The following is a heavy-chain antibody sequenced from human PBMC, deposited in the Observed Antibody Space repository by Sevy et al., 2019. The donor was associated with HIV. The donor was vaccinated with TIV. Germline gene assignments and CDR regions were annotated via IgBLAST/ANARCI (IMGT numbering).Heavy chain of an antibody. V-gene: IGHV3-21*01. Sequence: GGSLRLSCAASGFTFSSYSMNWVRQAPGKGLELVSSISSSSSYIYYADSVKGRFTISRDNAKNSLYLQMNSLRAEDTGVYYCARDRNYDRDYYGMDVWGQGTTVTVSS. CDR3: ARDRNYDRDYYGMDV. J-gene: IGHJ6*02. CDR2: ISSSSSYI. CDR1: GFTFSSYS. D-gene: IGHD4-4*01.